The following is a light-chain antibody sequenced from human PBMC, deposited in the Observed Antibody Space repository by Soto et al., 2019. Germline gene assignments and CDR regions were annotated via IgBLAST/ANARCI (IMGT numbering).Light chain of an antibody. J-gene: IGKJ1*01. CDR2: KAS. V-gene: IGKV1-5*03. CDR3: QQYNCYWM. CDR1: QSISTW. Sequence: DIQMTQSPSTVSASVGDRVTITCRASQSISTWLAWYQHKPGEAPKLLIYKASSLESGVPSRFSGSGSGTEFTFTISSLEPDDFATYYCQQYNCYWMFGQGTKVEVK.